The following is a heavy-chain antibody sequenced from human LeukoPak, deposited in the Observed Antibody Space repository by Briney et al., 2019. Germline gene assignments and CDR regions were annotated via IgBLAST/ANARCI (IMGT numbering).Heavy chain of an antibody. CDR1: GGTFSSYA. D-gene: IGHD2-2*01. Sequence: SVKVSCKASGGTFSSYAVSWVRQAPGQGLEWMGGIIPIFGTANYAQKFQGRVTITADESTSTAYMELSSLRSEDTAVYYCATYCSSTSCPTSPDAFDIWGQGTMVTVSS. J-gene: IGHJ3*02. CDR2: IIPIFGTA. V-gene: IGHV1-69*13. CDR3: ATYCSSTSCPTSPDAFDI.